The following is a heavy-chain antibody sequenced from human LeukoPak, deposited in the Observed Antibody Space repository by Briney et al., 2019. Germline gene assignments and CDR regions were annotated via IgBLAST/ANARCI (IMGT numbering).Heavy chain of an antibody. J-gene: IGHJ6*02. V-gene: IGHV3-7*01. Sequence: PGGSLRLSCAASGFTFSSYWMSWVRQAPGKGLEWVANIKQDGSEKYYVDSVKGRFTISRDNAKNSLYLQMNSLRAEDTAVYYCARERYYDFWSGYFDFYYGMDVWGQGTLVTVSS. D-gene: IGHD3-3*01. CDR3: ARERYYDFWSGYFDFYYGMDV. CDR2: IKQDGSEK. CDR1: GFTFSSYW.